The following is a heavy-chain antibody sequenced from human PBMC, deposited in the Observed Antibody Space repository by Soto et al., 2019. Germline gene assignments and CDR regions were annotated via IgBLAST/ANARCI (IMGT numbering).Heavy chain of an antibody. CDR1: GYTFTNFG. J-gene: IGHJ4*02. CDR3: ARGGTPFDY. Sequence: QVQLVQSGAEVKKPGASVKVSCKASGYTFTNFGISWVRQAPGQGLEWMGWISAYNGNTNYPQKFQGRVTMTTDSTTSTAYMEVRGLRFDDTAVYYCARGGTPFDYWGQGTLVTVSS. V-gene: IGHV1-18*01. D-gene: IGHD3-16*01. CDR2: ISAYNGNT.